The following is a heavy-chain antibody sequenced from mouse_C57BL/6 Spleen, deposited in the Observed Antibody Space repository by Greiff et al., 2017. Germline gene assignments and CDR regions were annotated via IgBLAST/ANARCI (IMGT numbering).Heavy chain of an antibody. CDR2: INPNYGTT. CDR1: GYSFTDYN. CDR3: ARWGYGYDAEFAY. D-gene: IGHD2-2*01. J-gene: IGHJ3*01. V-gene: IGHV1-39*01. Sequence: EVQLQESGPELVKPGASVKISCKASGYSFTDYNMNWVKQSNGKSLEWIGVINPNYGTTSYNQKFKGKATLTVDKSSSTAYMQLTSLTSEDSAVYYCARWGYGYDAEFAYWGQGTLVTVSA.